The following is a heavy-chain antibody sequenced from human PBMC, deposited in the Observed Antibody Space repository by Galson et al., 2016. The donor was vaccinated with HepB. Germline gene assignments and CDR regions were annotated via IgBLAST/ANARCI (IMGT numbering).Heavy chain of an antibody. CDR1: GYSISRGYY. Sequence: ETLSLTCNVSGYSISRGYYWGWIRQPPGKGLEYIGSIYQTGSTFYNPSLKSRVSLSVDTSKNLFSLRLSSLTAADTALYYCARGGNFWSAIDYWGQGTLVTVSS. D-gene: IGHD3-3*01. V-gene: IGHV4-38-2*02. CDR3: ARGGNFWSAIDY. J-gene: IGHJ4*02. CDR2: IYQTGST.